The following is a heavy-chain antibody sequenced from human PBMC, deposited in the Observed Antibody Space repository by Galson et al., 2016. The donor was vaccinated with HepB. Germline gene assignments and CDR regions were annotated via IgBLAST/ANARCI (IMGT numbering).Heavy chain of an antibody. CDR1: GGSISSSSYY. CDR2: IYYSGST. CDR3: ARSSDYYDSSGPYHDAFDI. J-gene: IGHJ3*02. V-gene: IGHV4-39*01. D-gene: IGHD3-22*01. Sequence: ETLSLTCCVSGGSISSSSYYWGWIRQPPGKGLEWIGSIYYSGSTYYNPSLKSRVTISVDTSKNQFSLKLSSVTAADTAVYYCARSSDYYDSSGPYHDAFDIWGQGTMVTVSS.